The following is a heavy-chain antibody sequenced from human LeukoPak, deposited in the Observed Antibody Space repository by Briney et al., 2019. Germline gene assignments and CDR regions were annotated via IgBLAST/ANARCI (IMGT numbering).Heavy chain of an antibody. V-gene: IGHV4-59*01. CDR2: IYYSGST. CDR3: AKGYSSSWYYY. J-gene: IGHJ4*02. D-gene: IGHD6-13*01. CDR1: GGSISSYY. Sequence: SETLSLTCTVYGGSISSYYWSWIRQPPGKGLEWIGYIYYSGSTNYNPSLKSRVTISVDTSKNQFSLKLSSVTAADTAVYYCAKGYSSSWYYYWGQGTLVTVSS.